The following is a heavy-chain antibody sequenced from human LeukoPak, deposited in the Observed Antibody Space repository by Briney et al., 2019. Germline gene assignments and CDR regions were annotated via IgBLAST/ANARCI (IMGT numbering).Heavy chain of an antibody. CDR1: GYTFTSYA. Sequence: ASVKVSCKASGYTFTSYAISWVRQAPGQGLEWMGWISAYNGNTNYAQKLQGRVTMTTDTSTSTAYMELRSLRSDDTAVYYCARSKGFPSVIPFDYWGQGTLVTVSS. J-gene: IGHJ4*02. V-gene: IGHV1-18*01. CDR3: ARSKGFPSVIPFDY. D-gene: IGHD3-16*02. CDR2: ISAYNGNT.